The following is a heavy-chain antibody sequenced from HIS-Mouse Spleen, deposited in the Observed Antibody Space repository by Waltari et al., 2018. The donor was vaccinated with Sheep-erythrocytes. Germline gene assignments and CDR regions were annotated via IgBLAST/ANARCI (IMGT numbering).Heavy chain of an antibody. CDR1: GYSISSGYY. D-gene: IGHD3-9*01. Sequence: QLNLRESGPGLVKPSETLSLTCTVSGYSISSGYYWGCIRQPQGKGLGWIGSIYHSGRTSYNPSLKSRVTISVDTSKNQFSLKLSSVTAADTAVYYCARDLGYDILTGYYSDAFDIWGQGTMVTVSS. V-gene: IGHV4-38-2*02. CDR2: IYHSGRT. CDR3: ARDLGYDILTGYYSDAFDI. J-gene: IGHJ3*02.